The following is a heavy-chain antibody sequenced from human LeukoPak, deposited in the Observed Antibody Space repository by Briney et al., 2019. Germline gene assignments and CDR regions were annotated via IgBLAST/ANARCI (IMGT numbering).Heavy chain of an antibody. CDR3: ARDQAVAGNDAFDI. Sequence: ASVKVSCKASGYTFTGYYMHWVRQAPGQGLEWMGWINPNSGGTNYAQKFQGRVTMTRDTSTSTVYMELSSLRSEDTAVYYCARDQAVAGNDAFDIWGQGTMVSVSS. V-gene: IGHV1-2*02. J-gene: IGHJ3*02. CDR2: INPNSGGT. CDR1: GYTFTGYY. D-gene: IGHD6-19*01.